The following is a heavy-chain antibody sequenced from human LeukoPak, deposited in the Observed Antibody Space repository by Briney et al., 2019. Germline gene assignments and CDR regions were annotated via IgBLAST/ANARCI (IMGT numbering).Heavy chain of an antibody. CDR3: AYPYGSGSYRRYYYYGMDV. D-gene: IGHD3-10*01. J-gene: IGHJ6*02. Sequence: GGSLRLSCAASGFTFSSYAMSWVRQAPGKGLEWVSAISGSGGSTHYADSVKGRFTISRDNSKNTLYLQMNSLRAEDTAVYYCAYPYGSGSYRRYYYYGMDVWGQGTTVTVSS. CDR1: GFTFSSYA. V-gene: IGHV3-23*01. CDR2: ISGSGGST.